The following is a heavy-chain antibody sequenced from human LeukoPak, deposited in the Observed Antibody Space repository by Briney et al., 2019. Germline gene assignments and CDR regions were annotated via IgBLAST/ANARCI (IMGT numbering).Heavy chain of an antibody. CDR2: INQAGSEK. D-gene: IGHD6-19*01. CDR3: ARESNGWYTHFDY. V-gene: IGHV3-7*05. CDR1: GFTFSSYA. J-gene: IGHJ4*02. Sequence: PGGSLRLSCAASGFTFSSYAMSWVRQAPGKGLEWVANINQAGSEKYYVDSVKGRFTISGDNAKNSLYLQMNSLRAEDTAVYYCARESNGWYTHFDYWGQGTLVTVSS.